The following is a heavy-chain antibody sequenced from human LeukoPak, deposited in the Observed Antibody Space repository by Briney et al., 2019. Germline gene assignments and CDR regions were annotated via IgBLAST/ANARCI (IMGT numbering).Heavy chain of an antibody. J-gene: IGHJ6*03. CDR1: GGSISSSSYY. CDR2: IYYSGST. Sequence: SETLSLTCTVSGGSISSSSYYWGWIRQPPGKGRELIGSIYYSGSTYYNPSLKSRVNIFVDTSKNQFPLNLSYVPAADTAVYYRASNQRYCSSTSCETYYYYYYMDVWRKGTTATVSS. CDR3: ASNQRYCSSTSCETYYYYYYMDV. D-gene: IGHD2-2*01. V-gene: IGHV4-39*01.